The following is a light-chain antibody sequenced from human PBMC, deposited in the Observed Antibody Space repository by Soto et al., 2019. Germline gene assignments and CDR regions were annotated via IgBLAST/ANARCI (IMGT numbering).Light chain of an antibody. V-gene: IGLV2-14*01. J-gene: IGLJ1*01. Sequence: QSVLTQPASVSGSPGQSITISCTGTRSDVGGYNFVSWYQQHPGKAPKLMIYEVSNRPSGVSNRFSGSKSGNTASLTISGLQAEDEADYYCSSYTSSSTFSYVFGTGTKVTVL. CDR1: RSDVGGYNF. CDR3: SSYTSSSTFSYV. CDR2: EVS.